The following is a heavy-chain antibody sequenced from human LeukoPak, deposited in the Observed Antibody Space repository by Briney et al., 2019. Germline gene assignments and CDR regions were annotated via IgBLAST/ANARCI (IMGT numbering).Heavy chain of an antibody. CDR2: INAGNGNT. D-gene: IGHD6-19*01. CDR3: ARDWEQWLPKVGWGTHRDMDV. V-gene: IGHV1-3*01. J-gene: IGHJ6*04. CDR1: GYTLTSYA. Sequence: ASVKVSCKASGYTLTSYAMHWVRQTPGQRLEWMVCINAGNGNTKYSQMFQGRVTITRDTSASTAYMELSSLRSEDTAVDYCARDWEQWLPKVGWGTHRDMDVWGKGTTVTVSS.